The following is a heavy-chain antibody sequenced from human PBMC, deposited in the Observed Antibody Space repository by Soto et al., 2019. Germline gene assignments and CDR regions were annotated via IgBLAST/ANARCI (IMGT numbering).Heavy chain of an antibody. V-gene: IGHV4-59*01. Sequence: QVQLQESGPGLVKPSETLSLTCTVSVGSISGYYWSWIRQPPGKGLEWIGCIYNGGSTNYNSSLKGRVTISIDTSKNQFSLKVRSVTAADTAIYYCARGRYCTSTCYSGLWWFDPWGQGTLVTVSS. J-gene: IGHJ5*02. CDR3: ARGRYCTSTCYSGLWWFDP. CDR2: IYNGGST. D-gene: IGHD2-2*01. CDR1: VGSISGYY.